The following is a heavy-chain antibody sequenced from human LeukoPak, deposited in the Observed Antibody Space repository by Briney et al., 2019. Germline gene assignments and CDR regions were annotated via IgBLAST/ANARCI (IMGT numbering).Heavy chain of an antibody. J-gene: IGHJ3*02. CDR2: ISGSGGST. CDR1: GFTFSSYG. CDR3: ATSSSVPGGAFDI. Sequence: PGGSLRLSCAASGFTFSSYGMSWVRQAPGKGLEWVSAISGSGGSTYYADSVKGRFTISRDNAKNSLYLQMNSLRAEDTAVYYCATSSSVPGGAFDIWGQGTMVTVSS. V-gene: IGHV3-23*01. D-gene: IGHD6-25*01.